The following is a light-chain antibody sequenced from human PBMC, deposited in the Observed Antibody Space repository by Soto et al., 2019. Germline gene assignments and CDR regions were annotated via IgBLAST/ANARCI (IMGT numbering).Light chain of an antibody. CDR1: QGISSY. Sequence: AFLMTDSRFLFSASNLDRVTKTCRASQGISSYLAWYQQKPGQAPQLLIYAASTLHSGVPSRFSGSGSGTDFTLTISCLQSEDFATYYCQQYYRYPPTFGQGTKVDIK. J-gene: IGKJ1*01. CDR2: AAS. CDR3: QQYYRYPPT. V-gene: IGKV1-8*01.